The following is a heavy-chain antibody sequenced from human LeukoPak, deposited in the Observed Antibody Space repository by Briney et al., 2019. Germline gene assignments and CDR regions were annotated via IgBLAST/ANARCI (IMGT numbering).Heavy chain of an antibody. CDR2: IYYSGST. D-gene: IGHD3-10*01. Sequence: SKTLSLTCTVSDYSISSGYYWGWIRQPPGKGLEWIGSIYYSGSTYYNPSLKSRVTISVDTSKNQFSLKLSSVTAADTAVYYCARRPGKYYYGSGSSDYWGQGTLVTISS. V-gene: IGHV4-38-2*02. CDR3: ARRPGKYYYGSGSSDY. J-gene: IGHJ4*02. CDR1: DYSISSGYY.